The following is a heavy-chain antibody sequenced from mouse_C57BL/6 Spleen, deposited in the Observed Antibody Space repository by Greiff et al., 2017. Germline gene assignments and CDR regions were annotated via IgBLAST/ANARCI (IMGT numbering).Heavy chain of an antibody. D-gene: IGHD2-4*01. CDR2: INPGSGGT. CDR3: ARSVYDYDEGFAY. V-gene: IGHV1-54*01. Sequence: LVESGAELVRPGTSVKVSCKASGYAFTNYLIEWVKQRPGQGLEWIGVINPGSGGTNYNEKFKGKATLTADKSSSTAYMQLSSLTSEDSAVYFCARSVYDYDEGFAYWGQGTLVTVSA. CDR1: GYAFTNYL. J-gene: IGHJ3*01.